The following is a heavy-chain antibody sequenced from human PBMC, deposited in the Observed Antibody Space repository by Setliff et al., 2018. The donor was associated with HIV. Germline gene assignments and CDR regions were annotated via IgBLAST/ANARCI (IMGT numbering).Heavy chain of an antibody. D-gene: IGHD4-17*01. J-gene: IGHJ4*02. CDR1: GFTFSDYY. V-gene: IGHV3-11*04. CDR2: ITNTGSST. Sequence: GESLKISCAAPGFTFSDYYLNWFRLAPGKGLEWISHITNTGSSTNYADSVKGRFTISRDNAKYSLYLQMNTLRVEDTAVYYCMYGGRTATTHWGQGTLVTVSS. CDR3: MYGGRTATTH.